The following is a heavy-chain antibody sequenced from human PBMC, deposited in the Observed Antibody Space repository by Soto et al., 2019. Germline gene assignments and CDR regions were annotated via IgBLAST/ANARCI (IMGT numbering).Heavy chain of an antibody. V-gene: IGHV3-9*01. CDR2: ISWNSGSI. CDR1: GFTFDDYA. D-gene: IGHD1-1*01. J-gene: IGHJ4*02. Sequence: SGGSLRLSCAASGFTFDDYAMHWVRQAPGKGLEWVSGISWNSGSIGYADSVKGRFTISRDNAKNSLYLQMNSLRAEDTALYYCAKDRLEISAYFDYWGQGTLVTVSS. CDR3: AKDRLEISAYFDY.